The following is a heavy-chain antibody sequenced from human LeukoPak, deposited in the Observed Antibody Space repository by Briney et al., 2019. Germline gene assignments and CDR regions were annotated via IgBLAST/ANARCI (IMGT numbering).Heavy chain of an antibody. CDR3: ARGGGLLSYYYYMDV. CDR1: GGSFNGYY. V-gene: IGHV4-34*01. CDR2: INHSGST. J-gene: IGHJ6*03. D-gene: IGHD2-2*01. Sequence: SETLSLTCAVYGGSFNGYYWSWIRQPPGKGLEWIGEINHSGSTNYSPSLKSRVTLSVDTSKNQFSLKLSSVTAADTAVYYCARGGGLLSYYYYMDVWGKGTTVTISS.